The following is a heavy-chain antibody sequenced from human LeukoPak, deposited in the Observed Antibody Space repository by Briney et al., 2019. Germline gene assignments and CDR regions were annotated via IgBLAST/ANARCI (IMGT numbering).Heavy chain of an antibody. CDR2: IKADSGDT. CDR3: TRIGDGYPY. CDR1: GYIFTAYY. V-gene: IGHV1-2*02. D-gene: IGHD5-24*01. Sequence: GASVTVSCKASGYIFTAYYLHWVRQAPGQGPEWMGWIKADSGDTNYARTFQGRVTMTRDTSIPTVYMELSSLTSDDTAVYYCTRIGDGYPYWGQGSLVTVSS. J-gene: IGHJ4*02.